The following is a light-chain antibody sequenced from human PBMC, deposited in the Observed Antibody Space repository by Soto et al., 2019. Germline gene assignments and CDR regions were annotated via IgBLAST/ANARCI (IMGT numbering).Light chain of an antibody. CDR1: SSDVGSYNL. V-gene: IGLV2-23*03. J-gene: IGLJ1*01. Sequence: QSALTQPASVSGSPGQSITISCTGTSSDVGSYNLVSWYQQHPGKAPKLMIYEGSKRPSGVSHRFSGSKSGNTASLTISGLQAEDEADYYCCSYAGSSTFAYVFGTGT. CDR2: EGS. CDR3: CSYAGSSTFAYV.